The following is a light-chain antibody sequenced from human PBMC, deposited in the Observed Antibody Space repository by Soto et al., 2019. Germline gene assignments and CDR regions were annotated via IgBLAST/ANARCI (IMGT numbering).Light chain of an antibody. CDR3: QQRSTWPPFS. V-gene: IGKV3-11*01. J-gene: IGKJ3*01. CDR2: DAS. Sequence: EIVLTQSTATLSLSVWERATLSCRASQSIGSYLAWYQHDLGQPPRLLIYDASNRATGIPVRFSGSGSGTDFTLTISSLEPEAFAVYYCQQRSTWPPFSFGPGTKVDIK. CDR1: QSIGSY.